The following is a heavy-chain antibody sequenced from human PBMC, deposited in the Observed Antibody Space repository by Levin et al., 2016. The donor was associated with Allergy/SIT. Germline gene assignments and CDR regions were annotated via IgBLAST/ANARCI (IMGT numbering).Heavy chain of an antibody. V-gene: IGHV1-69*04. Sequence: SVKVSCKASGYTFTSYYMHWVRQAPGQGLEWMGRIIPILGIANYAQKFQGRVTITADKSTSTAYMELSSLRSEDTAVYYCARAHYDFWSGRGDGYGMDVWGQGTTVTVSS. D-gene: IGHD3-3*01. CDR3: ARAHYDFWSGRGDGYGMDV. CDR2: IIPILGIA. J-gene: IGHJ6*02. CDR1: GYTFTSYY.